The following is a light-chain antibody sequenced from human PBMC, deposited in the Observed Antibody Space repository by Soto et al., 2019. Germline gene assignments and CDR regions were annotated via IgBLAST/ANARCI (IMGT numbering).Light chain of an antibody. V-gene: IGKV3-15*01. Sequence: EIVMTQSPATLSVSPGERVTLSCRASQSVSNNLAWYQQKPGQAPRLLIYGASTRATGIPARFSGSGSGTEFTLTISSLQSEDFAVYYCQQYNYWPPLTFGGGTNVEI. CDR3: QQYNYWPPLT. CDR1: QSVSNN. CDR2: GAS. J-gene: IGKJ4*01.